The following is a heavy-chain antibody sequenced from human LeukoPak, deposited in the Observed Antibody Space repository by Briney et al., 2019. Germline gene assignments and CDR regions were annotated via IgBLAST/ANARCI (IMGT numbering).Heavy chain of an antibody. D-gene: IGHD1-26*01. CDR3: AKDAHGGYYYGMDV. CDR2: ISGSGGST. CDR1: GFTFSSYA. V-gene: IGHV3-23*01. J-gene: IGHJ6*02. Sequence: PGGSLRLSCAASGFTFSSYAMSWVRQAPGKGLEWVSAISGSGGSTYYADSVEGRFTISRDNSKNTLYLRMNSLRAEDTAVYYCAKDAHGGYYYGMDVWGQGATVTVSS.